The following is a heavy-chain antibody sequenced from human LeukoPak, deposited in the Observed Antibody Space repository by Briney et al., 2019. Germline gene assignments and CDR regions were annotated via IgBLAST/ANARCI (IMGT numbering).Heavy chain of an antibody. Sequence: GASVKVSCKASGYTFTSYDINWVRQATGQGLEWMGWMNPNSGNTGYAQKFQGRVTITRNTSISTAYMELSSLRSEDTAVYYCARRSGIAVAGAFDYWGQGTLVTVPS. D-gene: IGHD6-19*01. J-gene: IGHJ4*02. CDR2: MNPNSGNT. V-gene: IGHV1-8*03. CDR3: ARRSGIAVAGAFDY. CDR1: GYTFTSYD.